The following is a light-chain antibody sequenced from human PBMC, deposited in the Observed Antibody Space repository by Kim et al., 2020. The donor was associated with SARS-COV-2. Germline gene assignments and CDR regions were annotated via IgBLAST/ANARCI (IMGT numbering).Light chain of an antibody. CDR3: QQYDNWTLT. CDR1: QSASSN. J-gene: IGKJ2*01. V-gene: IGKV3-15*01. CDR2: GAS. Sequence: SVSPGERATLSSRASQSASSNLAWYQQKPGQSPRLLVYGASTRDTGIPSRFSCSGSGTEFTLTISSLQSEDFAGYYCQQYDNWTLTFGQGTKLEI.